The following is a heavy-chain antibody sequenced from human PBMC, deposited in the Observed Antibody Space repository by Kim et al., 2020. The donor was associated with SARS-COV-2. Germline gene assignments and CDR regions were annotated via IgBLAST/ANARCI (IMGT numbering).Heavy chain of an antibody. Sequence: GGSLRLSCAASGFTFNNYAMSWVRQGPGKGLEWVSGISRTGYASAYADSVRGRFIISRDSSKNTLYLQMSSVTAEDTAVYYCARVFYVIDYWGQGTQVTVSS. V-gene: IGHV3-23*01. CDR2: ISRTGYAS. D-gene: IGHD3-10*02. J-gene: IGHJ4*02. CDR3: ARVFYVIDY. CDR1: GFTFNNYA.